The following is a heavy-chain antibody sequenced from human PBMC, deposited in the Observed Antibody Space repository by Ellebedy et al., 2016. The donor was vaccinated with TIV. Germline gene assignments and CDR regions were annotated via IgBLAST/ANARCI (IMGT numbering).Heavy chain of an antibody. CDR2: ISSGSSTI. J-gene: IGHJ4*02. CDR3: ARTRGYSYGYSDY. CDR1: GFSFSNYN. D-gene: IGHD5-18*01. Sequence: GESLKISCAASGFSFSNYNMNWVRQAPGKGLEWVSCISSGSSTIYYADSVKGRFTISRDNAKNSLYLQMNSLRDEDTAVYYCARTRGYSYGYSDYWGQGTLVTVSS. V-gene: IGHV3-48*02.